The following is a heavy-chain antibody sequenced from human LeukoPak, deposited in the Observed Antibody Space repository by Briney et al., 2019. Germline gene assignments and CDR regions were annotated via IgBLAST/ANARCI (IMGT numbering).Heavy chain of an antibody. CDR3: ASGGYKLDY. D-gene: IGHD5-18*01. J-gene: IGHJ4*02. CDR2: INPNSGDT. CDR1: GYTFTGNY. V-gene: IGHV1-2*02. Sequence: ASVKVSCKASGYTFTGNYMHWVRQAPGQGLEWMGWINPNSGDTNYAQKFQGRVTMTRDTSVSTAYLKLSTLRSDDTAVYYCASGGYKLDYWGQGTPVTVSS.